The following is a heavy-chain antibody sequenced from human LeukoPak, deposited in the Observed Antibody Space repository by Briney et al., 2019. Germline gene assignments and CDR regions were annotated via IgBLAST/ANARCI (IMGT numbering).Heavy chain of an antibody. CDR3: ARDHDYGDYDS. V-gene: IGHV3-11*04. J-gene: IGHJ5*01. CDR1: GFSFSDYY. Sequence: GGSLRLSCAASGFSFSDYYISWIRQAPGRGLEWISYISSSGVSIHYADSVKGRFTVSRDNTEKLVYLQMNSLRAEDTAVYYCARDHDYGDYDSWGQGTLVTVSS. CDR2: ISSSGVSI. D-gene: IGHD4-17*01.